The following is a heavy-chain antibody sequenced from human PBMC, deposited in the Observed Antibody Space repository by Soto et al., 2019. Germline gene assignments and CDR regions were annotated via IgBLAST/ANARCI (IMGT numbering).Heavy chain of an antibody. CDR3: ARDRRYTPVCMDV. J-gene: IGHJ6*02. CDR2: ISSSGSTI. V-gene: IGHV3-48*03. CDR1: GFTFSSYE. D-gene: IGHD5-18*01. Sequence: WGSLRLSCAASGFTFSSYEMNWWRQAPGKGLEWVSYISSSGSTIYYADSVKGRFTISRDNAKNSLYLQMNSLRAEGTAVYYCARDRRYTPVCMDVWGQGTTVTVSS.